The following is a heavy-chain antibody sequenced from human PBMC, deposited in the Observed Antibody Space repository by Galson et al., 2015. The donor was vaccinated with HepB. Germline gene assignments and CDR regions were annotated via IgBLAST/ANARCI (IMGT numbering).Heavy chain of an antibody. CDR3: ARDPKIVVVPAAMLLDAFDI. J-gene: IGHJ3*02. D-gene: IGHD2-2*01. Sequence: SLRLSCAASGFTFSSYAMHWVRQAPGKGLEWVAVISYDGSNKYYADSVKGRFTISRDNSRNTLYLQMNSLRAEDTAVYYCARDPKIVVVPAAMLLDAFDIWGQGTMVTVSS. V-gene: IGHV3-30-3*01. CDR1: GFTFSSYA. CDR2: ISYDGSNK.